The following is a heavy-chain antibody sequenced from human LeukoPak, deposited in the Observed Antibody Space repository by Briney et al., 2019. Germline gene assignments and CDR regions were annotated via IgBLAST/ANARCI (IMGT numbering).Heavy chain of an antibody. D-gene: IGHD1-26*01. J-gene: IGHJ3*02. CDR1: GSTFSSYA. V-gene: IGHV3-30-3*01. CDR3: ARSSGSDAFDI. Sequence: PGGSLRLSCAASGSTFSSYAMHWVRQAPGKGLEWVAVISYDGSNKYYADSVKGRFTISRDNSKNTLYLQMNSLRAEDTAVYYCARSSGSDAFDIWGQGTMVTVSS. CDR2: ISYDGSNK.